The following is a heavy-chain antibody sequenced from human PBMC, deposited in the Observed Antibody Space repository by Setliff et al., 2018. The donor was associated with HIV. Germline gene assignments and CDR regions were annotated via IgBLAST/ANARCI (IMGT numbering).Heavy chain of an antibody. Sequence: ASVKVSCKASGYTFTTYGISWVRQAPGHGLEWMGWISPNFGHTKYAQRFLDRVTMTIDTATSRAYMELRSLRSDDTAVYFCARLGSGWSDSYYYAMDIWGQRTTVTVS. CDR3: ARLGSGWSDSYYYAMDI. V-gene: IGHV1-18*01. D-gene: IGHD6-19*01. CDR1: GYTFTTYG. J-gene: IGHJ6*02. CDR2: ISPNFGHT.